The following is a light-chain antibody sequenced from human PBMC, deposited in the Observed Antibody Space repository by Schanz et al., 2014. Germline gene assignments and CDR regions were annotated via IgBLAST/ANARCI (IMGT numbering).Light chain of an antibody. V-gene: IGKV1-5*01. CDR2: DAS. CDR3: QQRYNWPRA. CDR1: QSISSN. Sequence: IQMTQSPSTLSASVGDRVTITCRASQSISSNLAWYQQKPGKAPKVLIYDASTLESGVPSRFSGSGSGTEFTLTISSLQSEDFAVYYCQQRYNWPRAFGPGTKVDIK. J-gene: IGKJ3*01.